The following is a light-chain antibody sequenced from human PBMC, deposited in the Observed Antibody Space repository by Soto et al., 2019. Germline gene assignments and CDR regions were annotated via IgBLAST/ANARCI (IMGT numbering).Light chain of an antibody. CDR2: QDT. Sequence: SYELTQPPSVSVSPGQTASITCSGDKLGNKYACWYQQRPGQSPVLVIYQDTKRPSGIPERFSASNPGNTDTLTISGTQAMDEADYYCQAWDSSTVVFGGGTKLTVL. CDR1: KLGNKY. J-gene: IGLJ2*01. V-gene: IGLV3-1*01. CDR3: QAWDSSTVV.